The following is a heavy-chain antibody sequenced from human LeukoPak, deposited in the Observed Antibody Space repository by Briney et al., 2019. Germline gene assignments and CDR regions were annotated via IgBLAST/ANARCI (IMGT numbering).Heavy chain of an antibody. Sequence: GGSLRLSCAASGFTFSSYAMSWVRQAPGKGPEWVSAISGSGGSTYYADSVKGRFTISRDNSKNTLYLQMNSLRAEDTAVYYCAKGKDSGYDFAFDYWGQGTLVTVSS. CDR3: AKGKDSGYDFAFDY. D-gene: IGHD5-12*01. V-gene: IGHV3-23*01. CDR1: GFTFSSYA. J-gene: IGHJ4*02. CDR2: ISGSGGST.